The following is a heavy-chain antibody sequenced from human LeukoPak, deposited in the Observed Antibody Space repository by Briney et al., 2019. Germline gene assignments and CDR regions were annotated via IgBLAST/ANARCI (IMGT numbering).Heavy chain of an antibody. V-gene: IGHV3-15*01. CDR1: GFTFTNVW. Sequence: GSLRLSCAASGFTFTNVWMSWVRQAPGKGLEWVGRIKSKTDGETTDYAAPVKGRFSISRDDSKNTLYLQMNTLKTEDTAVYYCTTEGAQFLFSKYFVYFDSWGQGALVTVSS. CDR2: IKSKTDGETT. D-gene: IGHD3-9*01. CDR3: TTEGAQFLFSKYFVYFDS. J-gene: IGHJ4*02.